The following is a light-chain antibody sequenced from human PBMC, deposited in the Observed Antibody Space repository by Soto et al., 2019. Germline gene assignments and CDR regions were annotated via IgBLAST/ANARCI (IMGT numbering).Light chain of an antibody. CDR3: AAWDDSVWV. V-gene: IGLV1-44*01. Sequence: QSALTQPPSASGTPGQAVTISCSRSTSNIGTNTVKWYQQVPGSAPKILIYNDVQRPSGVPDRFSGSKSGTSASLVISGLQSEDEADYYCAAWDDSVWVFGGGTKLTVL. CDR2: NDV. J-gene: IGLJ3*02. CDR1: TSNIGTNT.